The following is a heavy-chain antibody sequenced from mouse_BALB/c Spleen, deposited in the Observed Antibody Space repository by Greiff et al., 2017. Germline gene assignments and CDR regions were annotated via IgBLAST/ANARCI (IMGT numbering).Heavy chain of an antibody. V-gene: IGHV2-6-5*01. CDR3: AKHDYGSRRAMDY. D-gene: IGHD1-1*01. J-gene: IGHJ4*01. Sequence: VMLVESGPGLVAPSQSLSITCTVSGFSLTDYGVSWIRQPPGKGLEWLGVIWGGGSTYYNSALKSRLSISKDNSKSQVFLKMNSLQTDDTAMYYCAKHDYGSRRAMDYWGQGTSVTVSS. CDR1: GFSLTDYG. CDR2: IWGGGST.